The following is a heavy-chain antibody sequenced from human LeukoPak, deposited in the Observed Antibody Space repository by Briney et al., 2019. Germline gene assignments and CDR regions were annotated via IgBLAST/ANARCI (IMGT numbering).Heavy chain of an antibody. CDR1: GGTFSSYA. CDR2: IIPIFGTA. D-gene: IGHD3-22*01. CDR3: AKRRYYYDSSGYSDY. J-gene: IGHJ4*02. Sequence: SVKVSCKASGGTFSSYAISWVRQAPGQGLEWMGRIIPIFGTANYAQKFQGRVTITTDESTSTAYMELSSLRSEDTAVYYCAKRRYYYDSSGYSDYWGQGTLVTVSS. V-gene: IGHV1-69*05.